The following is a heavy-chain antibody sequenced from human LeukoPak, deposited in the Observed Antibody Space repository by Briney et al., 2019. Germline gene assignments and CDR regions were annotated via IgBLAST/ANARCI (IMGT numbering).Heavy chain of an antibody. V-gene: IGHV3-66*01. Sequence: SGGSLRLSCVASGFSVSNNFMSWVRQAPGKGLEWVSVIYSGGTIYYVDSVKGRFTISRDTSKNALYLQMNRLRVEDTAVYYCVRGRAAATYFDYWGQGTLVTVSS. J-gene: IGHJ4*02. CDR3: VRGRAAATYFDY. CDR1: GFSVSNNF. CDR2: IYSGGTI. D-gene: IGHD6-13*01.